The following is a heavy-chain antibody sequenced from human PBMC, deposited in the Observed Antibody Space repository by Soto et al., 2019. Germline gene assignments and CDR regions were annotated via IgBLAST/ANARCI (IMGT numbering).Heavy chain of an antibody. CDR1: GGSISSYY. Sequence: QVQLQESGPGLVKPSETLSLTCTVSGGSISSYYWSWIRQPPGKGLEWIGYIYYSGSTNYNPSLKSRVTISVDTSKNQFSLKLSSVTAADTVVYYCARDYYGSGSYYKSSFYYYYMDVWGKGTTVTVSS. J-gene: IGHJ6*03. CDR3: ARDYYGSGSYYKSSFYYYYMDV. D-gene: IGHD3-10*01. V-gene: IGHV4-59*12. CDR2: IYYSGST.